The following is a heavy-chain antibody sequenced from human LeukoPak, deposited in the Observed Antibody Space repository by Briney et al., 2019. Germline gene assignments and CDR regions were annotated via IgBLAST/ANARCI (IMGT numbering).Heavy chain of an antibody. Sequence: KPSETLSLTCTVSGGSISSGDYYWSWIRQPPGKGLEWIGYIYYSGSTYYNPPLKSRVTISVDTSKNQFSLKLSSVTAADTAVYYCAGGYSSGWDDAFDIWGQGTMVTVSS. D-gene: IGHD6-19*01. CDR2: IYYSGST. CDR1: GGSISSGDYY. CDR3: AGGYSSGWDDAFDI. V-gene: IGHV4-30-4*01. J-gene: IGHJ3*02.